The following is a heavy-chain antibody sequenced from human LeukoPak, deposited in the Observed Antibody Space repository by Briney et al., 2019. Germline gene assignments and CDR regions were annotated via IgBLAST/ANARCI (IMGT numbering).Heavy chain of an antibody. CDR2: ISWEGGTR. J-gene: IGHJ4*02. D-gene: IGHD3-10*01. V-gene: IGHV3-43*01. CDR3: VLLGGSGSPLDS. Sequence: GGSLRLSCAASGFTFDDYTMHWVRQAPGKGLEWVPLISWEGGTRYYADSVKGRFTISRDNSKNSLYLQMNSLTTEDSALYYCVLLGGSGSPLDSWGQGTLVTVSS. CDR1: GFTFDDYT.